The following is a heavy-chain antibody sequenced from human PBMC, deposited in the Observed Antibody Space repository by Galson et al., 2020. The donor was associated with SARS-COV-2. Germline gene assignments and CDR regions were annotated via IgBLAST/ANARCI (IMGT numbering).Heavy chain of an antibody. J-gene: IGHJ4*02. CDR2: INSDGSST. CDR1: GFTFSSYW. CDR3: ARDLYYDFWSGYKPDFDY. Sequence: GESLKISCAASGFTFSSYWMHWVRQAPGKGLVWVSRINSDGSSTSYADSVKGRFTISRDNAKNSLYLQMNSLRSEDTAVYYCARDLYYDFWSGYKPDFDYWGQGTLVTVSS. D-gene: IGHD3-3*01. V-gene: IGHV3-74*01.